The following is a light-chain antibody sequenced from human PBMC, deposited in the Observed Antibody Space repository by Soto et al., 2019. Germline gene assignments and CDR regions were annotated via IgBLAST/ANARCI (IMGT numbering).Light chain of an antibody. CDR2: SNS. J-gene: IGLJ3*02. Sequence: QSVLTQPPSVSGAPGQRVTISCTGSTSNIGAGYDVHWYQQLPGTAPKLLIYSNSNRASGVPDRFSGSKSDTSASLAITGLQPEDEADYYCQSCDISLSNSWVFGGGTKLTVL. V-gene: IGLV1-40*01. CDR3: QSCDISLSNSWV. CDR1: TSNIGAGYD.